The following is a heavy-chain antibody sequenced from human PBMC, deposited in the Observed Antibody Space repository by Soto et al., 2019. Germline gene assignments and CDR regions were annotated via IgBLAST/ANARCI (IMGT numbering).Heavy chain of an antibody. CDR1: GGSISSSSYY. D-gene: IGHD3-10*01. Sequence: PSETLSLTCTVSGGSISSSSYYWGWIRQPPGKGLEWIGSIYYSGSTYYNPSLKSRVTISVDTSKNQFSLKLSSVTAADTAVHYCARHNYLVRGVIRGLPNWFDPWGQGTLVTVS. V-gene: IGHV4-39*01. J-gene: IGHJ5*02. CDR3: ARHNYLVRGVIRGLPNWFDP. CDR2: IYYSGST.